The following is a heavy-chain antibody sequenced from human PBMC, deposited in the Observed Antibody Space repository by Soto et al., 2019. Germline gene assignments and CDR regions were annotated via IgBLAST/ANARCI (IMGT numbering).Heavy chain of an antibody. D-gene: IGHD3-22*01. CDR2: IKSKTDGGTT. V-gene: IGHV3-15*01. Sequence: GGSLRLSCAASGFTFSNAWMRWVRQAPGKGLEWVGRIKSKTDGGTTDYAAPVKGRSTISRDDSKNTLYLQMNSLKTEDTAVYYCTTEVDYYDSSGYYRYYFDYWGQGTLVTVSS. J-gene: IGHJ4*02. CDR1: GFTFSNAW. CDR3: TTEVDYYDSSGYYRYYFDY.